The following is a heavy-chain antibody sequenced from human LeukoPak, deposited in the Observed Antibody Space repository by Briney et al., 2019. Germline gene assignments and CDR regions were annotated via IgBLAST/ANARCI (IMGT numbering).Heavy chain of an antibody. V-gene: IGHV4-59*01. CDR3: AGGENSSGYYYLDY. CDR1: GGSFSGYY. CDR2: IYYYGST. Sequence: KTSETLSLTCGVSGGSFSGYYWTWIRHPPAQGLEWMGYIYYYGSTNYNPSLKSRVTISVDTSKNQFSLKLSSVTAADTAVYCCAGGENSSGYYYLDYWGQGTLVTVSS. J-gene: IGHJ4*02. D-gene: IGHD3-22*01.